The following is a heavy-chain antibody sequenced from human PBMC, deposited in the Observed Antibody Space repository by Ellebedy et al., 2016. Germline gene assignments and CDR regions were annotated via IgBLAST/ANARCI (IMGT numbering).Heavy chain of an antibody. J-gene: IGHJ3*02. D-gene: IGHD3-22*01. CDR2: IYSGGST. Sequence: GESLKISCAASGFTVSSNYMSWVRQAPGKGLEWVSVIYSGGSTYYADSVKGRFTISRDNSKNTLYLQMNSLRAEDTAVYYCASRTPLPDSSGSFDIWGQGTMVTVSS. V-gene: IGHV3-66*01. CDR3: ASRTPLPDSSGSFDI. CDR1: GFTVSSNY.